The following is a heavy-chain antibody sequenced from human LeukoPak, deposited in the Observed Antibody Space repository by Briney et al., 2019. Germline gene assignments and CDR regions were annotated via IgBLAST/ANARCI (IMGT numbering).Heavy chain of an antibody. Sequence: PGGSLRLSCAASGFVFSNYWMTWVRQAPGKGLEWEASINDGGSGKYYVDSVKGRFTISRDNAQKSLYLEMHSLRAEDTAVYYCARAVTSTEGYWGQGTLVTVSS. CDR2: INDGGSGK. CDR1: GFVFSNYW. CDR3: ARAVTSTEGY. V-gene: IGHV3-7*03. J-gene: IGHJ4*02. D-gene: IGHD4-17*01.